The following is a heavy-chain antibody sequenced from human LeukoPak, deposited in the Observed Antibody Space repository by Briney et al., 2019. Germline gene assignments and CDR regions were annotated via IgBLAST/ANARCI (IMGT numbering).Heavy chain of an antibody. CDR2: INPNSGGT. CDR1: GYTFTGYY. CDR3: ARDGNSFTIFGVSYYGMDV. Sequence: ASVKVSCKASGYTFTGYYMHWVRQAPGQGLEWMGWINPNSGGTNYAQKFQGRVTMTRDTSISTAYMELSRLRSDDTAVYYCARDGNSFTIFGVSYYGMDVWGQGTTVTVSS. V-gene: IGHV1-2*02. D-gene: IGHD3-3*01. J-gene: IGHJ6*02.